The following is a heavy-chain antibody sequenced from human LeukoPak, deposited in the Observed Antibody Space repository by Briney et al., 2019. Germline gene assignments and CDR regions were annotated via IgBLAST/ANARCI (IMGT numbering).Heavy chain of an antibody. J-gene: IGHJ4*02. CDR3: AKGTSSSCYSAPNY. D-gene: IGHD2-15*01. CDR2: ICSNDNNT. V-gene: IGHV3-23*01. Sequence: RSGGSLRLSCAASGFTFSSYAMNWVRQAPGKGLECVSAICSNDNNTYYANSVKGRFTISRDNSKNTLSLQLNSLRAEDTAVYYCAKGTSSSCYSAPNYWGQGTLVTVSS. CDR1: GFTFSSYA.